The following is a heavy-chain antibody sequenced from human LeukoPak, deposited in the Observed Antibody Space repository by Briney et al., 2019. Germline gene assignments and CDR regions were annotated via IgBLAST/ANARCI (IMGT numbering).Heavy chain of an antibody. CDR1: GYTFTSYD. CDR2: MNPNSGNT. D-gene: IGHD6-19*01. Sequence: ASVKVSCKASGYTFTSYDIYWVRQATGQGLEWMGWMNPNSGNTGYAQKFQGRVTMTRNTSISTAYMELSSLRSEDTAVYYCARGAAVAGTADYYYGMDVWGQGTTVTVSS. J-gene: IGHJ6*02. V-gene: IGHV1-8*01. CDR3: ARGAAVAGTADYYYGMDV.